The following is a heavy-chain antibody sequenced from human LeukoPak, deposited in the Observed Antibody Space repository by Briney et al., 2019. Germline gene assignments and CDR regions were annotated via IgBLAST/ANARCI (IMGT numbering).Heavy chain of an antibody. CDR2: IYPGDSDT. D-gene: IGHD5-18*01. Sequence: GESLKISCKGSGYSFTSYWIGWVRQMPGKGLEWMGIIYPGDSDTRYCPSFQGQVTISADKSISTAYLQWSSLKASDTAMYYCARQYSYGPYSSYYYYGMDVWGQGTTVTVSS. CDR3: ARQYSYGPYSSYYYYGMDV. J-gene: IGHJ6*02. V-gene: IGHV5-51*01. CDR1: GYSFTSYW.